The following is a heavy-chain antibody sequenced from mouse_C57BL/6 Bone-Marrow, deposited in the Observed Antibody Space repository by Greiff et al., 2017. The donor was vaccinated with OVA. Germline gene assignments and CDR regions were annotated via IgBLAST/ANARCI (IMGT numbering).Heavy chain of an antibody. CDR2: IRNKANGYTT. D-gene: IGHD2-1*01. CDR1: GFTFTDYY. CDR3: ASLYYPGAY. V-gene: IGHV7-3*01. Sequence: EVKLMESGGGLVQPGGSLSLSCAASGFTFTDYYMSWVRQPPGKALEWLGFIRNKANGYTTEYSASVKGRFTISRDNSQSILYLQMNALRAEDSATYYCASLYYPGAYWGQGTLVTVSA. J-gene: IGHJ3*01.